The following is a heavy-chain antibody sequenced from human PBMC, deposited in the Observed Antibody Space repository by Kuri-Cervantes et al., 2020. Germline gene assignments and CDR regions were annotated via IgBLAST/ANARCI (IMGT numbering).Heavy chain of an antibody. D-gene: IGHD5-24*01. CDR3: ARGGKDGYNYFMSYY. CDR2: IKQDGSEK. V-gene: IGHV3-7*01. J-gene: IGHJ4*02. CDR1: GFTFSSYW. Sequence: GGSLRPPCAASGFTFSSYWMSWVRQAPGKGLEWVANIKQDGSEKYYVDSVKGRFTISRDNAKNSLYLQMNSLRAEDTAVYYCARGGKDGYNYFMSYYWGQGTLVTVSS.